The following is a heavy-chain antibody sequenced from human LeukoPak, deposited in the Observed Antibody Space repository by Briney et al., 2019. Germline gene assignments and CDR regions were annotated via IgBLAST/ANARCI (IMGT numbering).Heavy chain of an antibody. V-gene: IGHV3-7*03. J-gene: IGHJ6*02. Sequence: GGSLRLSCAASGFTFSSYWMNWARQAPGKGLEWVASINHNGNVNYYVDSVKGRFTISRDNAKNSLYLQMSNLRAEDTAVYFCARGGGLDVRGQGATVTVSS. CDR3: ARGGGLDV. D-gene: IGHD3-16*01. CDR1: GFTFSSYW. CDR2: INHNGNVN.